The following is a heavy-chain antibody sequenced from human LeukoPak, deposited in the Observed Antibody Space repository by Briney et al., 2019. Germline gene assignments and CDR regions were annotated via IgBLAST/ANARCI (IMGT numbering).Heavy chain of an antibody. D-gene: IGHD3-10*01. Sequence: PGGSLRLSCAASGFTFSSYWMSWVRQAPGKGLEWVANIKQDGSEKYYVDSVKGRFTISRDNAKNPLYLQMNSLRAEDTAVYYCARDDYYGSGSYDYWGQGTLVTVSS. J-gene: IGHJ4*02. CDR1: GFTFSSYW. CDR2: IKQDGSEK. V-gene: IGHV3-7*01. CDR3: ARDDYYGSGSYDY.